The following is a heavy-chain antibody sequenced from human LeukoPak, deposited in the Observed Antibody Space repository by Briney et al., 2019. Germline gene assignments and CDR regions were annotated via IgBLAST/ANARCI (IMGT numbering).Heavy chain of an antibody. CDR2: IKQDGSEK. D-gene: IGHD2-2*01. CDR3: VRYAVYCISSSCYDRYYMDV. Sequence: PGGSLRLSCAASGFTFSSYWMSWVRQAPGKGLEWVANIKQDGSEKYYVDSVKGRFTISRDNAKNSLYLQMNSLRAGDTAVYYCVRYAVYCISSSCYDRYYMDVWGKGTTVTVSS. CDR1: GFTFSSYW. V-gene: IGHV3-7*01. J-gene: IGHJ6*03.